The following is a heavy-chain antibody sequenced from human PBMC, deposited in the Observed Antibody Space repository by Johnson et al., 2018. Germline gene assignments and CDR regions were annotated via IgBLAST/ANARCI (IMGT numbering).Heavy chain of an antibody. CDR1: GFTISDYS. V-gene: IGHV3-11*01. CDR3: ARDPQFGELDY. CDR2: IRSRGGNNI. J-gene: IGHJ4*02. D-gene: IGHD3-10*01. Sequence: QVQLVQSGGGLVKPGGSLRLSCAASGFTISDYSMSWIRQAPGKGLEWVSYIRSRGGNNIYYADSVKGRFTIPRDDAKNSLYLQMNSLRADDTAVYYCARDPQFGELDYWGQGTLVTVSS.